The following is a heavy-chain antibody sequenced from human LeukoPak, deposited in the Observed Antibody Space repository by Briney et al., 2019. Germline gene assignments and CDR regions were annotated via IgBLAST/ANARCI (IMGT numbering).Heavy chain of an antibody. D-gene: IGHD4-23*01. J-gene: IGHJ4*02. V-gene: IGHV1-69*04. CDR3: ARPTDYGGNSFYDY. CDR2: IIPILGIA. CDR1: GGTFSSYA. Sequence: SVKVSCKASGGTFSSYAISWVRQAPGQGLEWMGRIIPILGIANYAQKLQGRVTITADKSTSTAYMELSSLRSEDTAVYYCARPTDYGGNSFYDYWGQGTLVTVSS.